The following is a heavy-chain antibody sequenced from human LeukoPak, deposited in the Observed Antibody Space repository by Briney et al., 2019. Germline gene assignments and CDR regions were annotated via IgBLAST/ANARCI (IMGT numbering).Heavy chain of an antibody. CDR3: ARGHYGSDDY. D-gene: IGHD3-10*01. V-gene: IGHV1-69*04. CDR1: GGSFSSYA. CDR2: IIPILGIA. J-gene: IGHJ4*02. Sequence: GASVKVSCKASGGSFSSYAISWVRQAPGQGLEWMGRIIPILGIANYAQKFQGRVTITADKSTSTAYMELSSLRSEDTAVYYCARGHYGSDDYWGQGTLVTVSS.